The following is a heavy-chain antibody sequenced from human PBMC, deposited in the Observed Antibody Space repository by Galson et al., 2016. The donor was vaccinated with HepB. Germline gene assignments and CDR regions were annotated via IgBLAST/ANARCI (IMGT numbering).Heavy chain of an antibody. Sequence: QSGAEVKKPGESLKISCKGSGYSFTAHWIGWVRQMPGKGLEWMGRIDPSDSYTNYSPSFQGHVTISADKSMSTAYLQWSSLKASDTAMYYCARHRYYYDSSGYYYALGYWGQGTLVTVSS. CDR1: GYSFTAHW. D-gene: IGHD3-22*01. CDR3: ARHRYYYDSSGYYYALGY. J-gene: IGHJ4*02. V-gene: IGHV5-10-1*01. CDR2: IDPSDSYT.